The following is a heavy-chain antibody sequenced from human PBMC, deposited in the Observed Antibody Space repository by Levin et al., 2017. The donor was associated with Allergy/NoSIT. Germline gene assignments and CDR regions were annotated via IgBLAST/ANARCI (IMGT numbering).Heavy chain of an antibody. D-gene: IGHD2-2*01. CDR1: GASISSYH. Sequence: SQTLSLTCTVSGASISSYHWSWIRQPPGKGLEWIGYIHNSGSTSYNPSLKSRVTISADTSKNQFSLKLSSVTAADTAMYYCARQWCTTTDCYPFDYWGQGILVTVSS. V-gene: IGHV4-59*08. J-gene: IGHJ4*02. CDR2: IHNSGST. CDR3: ARQWCTTTDCYPFDY.